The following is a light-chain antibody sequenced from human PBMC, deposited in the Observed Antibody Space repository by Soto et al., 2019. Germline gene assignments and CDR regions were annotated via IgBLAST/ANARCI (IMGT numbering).Light chain of an antibody. CDR1: SSDVGGYNY. Sequence: QSALTQPPSASGSPGPSVTISCTGTSSDVGGYNYVSWYQQHPVKAPKLMIYEVSKRPSGVPDRFSGSKSGNTASLTVSGLQAEDEADYYCSSYAGSNNVVFGGATKLTVL. V-gene: IGLV2-8*01. CDR3: SSYAGSNNVV. J-gene: IGLJ2*01. CDR2: EVS.